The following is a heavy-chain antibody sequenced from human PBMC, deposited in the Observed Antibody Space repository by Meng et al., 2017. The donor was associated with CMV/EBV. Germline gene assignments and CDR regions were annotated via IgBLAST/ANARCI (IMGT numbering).Heavy chain of an antibody. CDR1: GYTFTGYY. J-gene: IGHJ6*02. CDR2: INPNSGGT. Sequence: ASVQVSCKASGYTFTGYYMHWVRQAPGQGLEWMGWINPNSGGTNYAQKFQGRVTMTRDTSISTAYMELSRLRSDDTAVYYCARGGYCSSISCSDYYYYYGMDVWGQGTTVTVSS. V-gene: IGHV1-2*02. D-gene: IGHD2-2*01. CDR3: ARGGYCSSISCSDYYYYYGMDV.